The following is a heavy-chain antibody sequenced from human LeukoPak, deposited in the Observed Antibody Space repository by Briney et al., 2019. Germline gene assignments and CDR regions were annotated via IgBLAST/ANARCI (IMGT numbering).Heavy chain of an antibody. Sequence: GSLRLSCAASGFTFSSYWMHWVRQAPGKGLEWVANIKQDGSEKYYVDSVRGRFTISRDNAKNSLYLQMNSLRAEDTAVYYCTREGYYDSSGLDYWGQGTLVTVSS. CDR1: GFTFSSYW. J-gene: IGHJ4*02. D-gene: IGHD3-22*01. CDR2: IKQDGSEK. CDR3: TREGYYDSSGLDY. V-gene: IGHV3-7*01.